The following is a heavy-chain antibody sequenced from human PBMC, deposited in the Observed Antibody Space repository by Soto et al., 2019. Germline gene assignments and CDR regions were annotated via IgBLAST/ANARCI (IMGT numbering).Heavy chain of an antibody. J-gene: IGHJ4*02. CDR3: AKADYITIFGVVKGSFGY. CDR1: GFTFSSYS. Sequence: GGSLRLSGAASGFTFSSYSISWVRQAPWKGLEWVSAISGSGGSTYYADSVKRRFTISRDNSKNTLYLQMNSLRAEDTAVYYCAKADYITIFGVVKGSFGYWGQGTLFTVSS. D-gene: IGHD3-3*01. V-gene: IGHV3-23*01. CDR2: ISGSGGST.